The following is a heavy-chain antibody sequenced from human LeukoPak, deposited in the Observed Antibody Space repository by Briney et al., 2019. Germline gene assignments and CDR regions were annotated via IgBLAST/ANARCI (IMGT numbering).Heavy chain of an antibody. CDR1: GGTFSSYA. CDR2: IIPIFGTA. V-gene: IGHV1-69*05. Sequence: SVKVSCKASGGTFSSYAISWVRQAPGQGLEWMGRIIPIFGTANYAQKFQGRVTITTDESTSTAYMELNSLRSEDTAVYYCARTSEYYDSSGYLYWGQGTLVTVSS. J-gene: IGHJ4*02. D-gene: IGHD3-22*01. CDR3: ARTSEYYDSSGYLY.